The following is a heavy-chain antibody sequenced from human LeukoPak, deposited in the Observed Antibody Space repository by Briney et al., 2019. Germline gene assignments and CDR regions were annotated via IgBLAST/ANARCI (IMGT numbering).Heavy chain of an antibody. CDR2: IKQDGSEK. CDR1: GFTFSNYW. CDR3: ATYSSLNRREFQY. Sequence: GGSLRLSCAASGFTFSNYWMSWVRQAPGKGLEWVASIKQDGSEKYYVDSVKGRFTISRDNAKNSLYLQMNSLRAEDTAVYYCATYSSLNRREFQYWGQGTLLTVSS. J-gene: IGHJ1*01. D-gene: IGHD3-22*01. V-gene: IGHV3-7*01.